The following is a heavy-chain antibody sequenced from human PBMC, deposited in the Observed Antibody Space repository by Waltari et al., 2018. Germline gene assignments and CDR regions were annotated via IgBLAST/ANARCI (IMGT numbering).Heavy chain of an antibody. CDR1: GGSISSSSYY. Sequence: QLQLQESGPGLVKPSETLSLTCTVSGGSISSSSYYWGWIRQPPGKGLEWIGSIYYSGSTYYNPSLKSRVSISVDTSKNQFSLKLSSVTAADTAVYYCASESGSSEGWFAPWGQGTLVTVSS. V-gene: IGHV4-39*07. J-gene: IGHJ5*02. CDR2: IYYSGST. CDR3: ASESGSSEGWFAP. D-gene: IGHD1-26*01.